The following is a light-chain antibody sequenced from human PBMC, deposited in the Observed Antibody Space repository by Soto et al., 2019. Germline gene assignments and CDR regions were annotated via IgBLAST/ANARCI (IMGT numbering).Light chain of an antibody. CDR1: QSRLHSNGYSC. J-gene: IGKJ4*01. V-gene: IGKV2-28*01. CDR3: MQALQPPLP. CDR2: LGS. Sequence: DIVMTQSPLSLPVTPGEPASISCRSSQSRLHSNGYSCLDWYLQKPGQSPQLLIHLGSIRASGVPDRFSGSGSGTDFTLKISRVESEDVGTYYCMQALQPPLPFGGGTKVEI.